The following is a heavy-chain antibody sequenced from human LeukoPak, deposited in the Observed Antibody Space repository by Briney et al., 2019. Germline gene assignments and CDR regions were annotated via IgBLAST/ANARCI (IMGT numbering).Heavy chain of an antibody. CDR3: ARDSSGYYYLDY. Sequence: SQTLSLTRTFSGRSITSYYSSWVRHPPTKGLEWIGRIYTSGSTNYNPSLKSRVTISVDKSKNQFSLKLSSVTAADTAVYYCARDSSGYYYLDYRGQGTLVTVSS. CDR2: IYTSGST. D-gene: IGHD3-22*01. J-gene: IGHJ4*02. V-gene: IGHV4-4*07. CDR1: GRSITSYY.